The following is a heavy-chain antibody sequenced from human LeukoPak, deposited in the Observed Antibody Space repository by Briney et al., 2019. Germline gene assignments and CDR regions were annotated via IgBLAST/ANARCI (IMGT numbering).Heavy chain of an antibody. CDR2: IYYTGST. CDR1: GGSISSYY. D-gene: IGHD4-17*01. Sequence: SETLSLTCTVSGGSISSYYWSWIRQPPGKGLEWIGYIYYTGSTNYNPSLKSRVTISVDTSKNQFSLKLSSVTAADTAVYYCARETYGDYVPRAFDIWGQGTMVTVSS. CDR3: ARETYGDYVPRAFDI. V-gene: IGHV4-59*12. J-gene: IGHJ3*02.